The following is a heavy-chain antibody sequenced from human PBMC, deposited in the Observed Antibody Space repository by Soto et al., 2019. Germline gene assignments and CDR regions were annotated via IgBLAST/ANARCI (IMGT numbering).Heavy chain of an antibody. Sequence: SETLSLTCTLSGGSVRAPDWWNWVRQSPDKGLEWIAEVHISGHSNYNPSLRSRVSVSIDSSKNQFYLNLNSVTAADTAIYYCARVRQGCSANNCYFDPWGQGTQVTFSS. J-gene: IGHJ5*01. CDR1: GGSVRAPDW. V-gene: IGHV4-4*02. CDR2: VHISGHS. CDR3: ARVRQGCSANNCYFDP. D-gene: IGHD1-1*01.